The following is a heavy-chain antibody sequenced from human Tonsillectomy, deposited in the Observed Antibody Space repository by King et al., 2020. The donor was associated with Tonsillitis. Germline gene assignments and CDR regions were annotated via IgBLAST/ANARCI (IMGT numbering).Heavy chain of an antibody. CDR3: TTDTFALVVSNITPNPDY. CDR1: GFTFINAW. Sequence: QLVQSGGGLVKPGGSLRLSCAASGFTFINAWMSWVRQAPGKGLEWVGRIKSKTNGETTDYAAPVKGRFTISRDDSKNTLYLQMNSLKTEGTAVYYCTTDTFALVVSNITPNPDYWGQGTLVTVSS. D-gene: IGHD3-10*01. V-gene: IGHV3-15*01. CDR2: IKSKTNGETT. J-gene: IGHJ4*02.